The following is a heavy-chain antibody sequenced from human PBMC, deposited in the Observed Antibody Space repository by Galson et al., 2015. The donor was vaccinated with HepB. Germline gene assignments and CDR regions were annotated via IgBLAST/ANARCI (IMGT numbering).Heavy chain of an antibody. CDR2: ISSSGGYI. CDR3: VRNPPLGMSFDY. Sequence: SLRLSCAASGFTFSRYHMIWVRQAPGKGLEWVSSISSSGGYIYYADSLKGRFTISRDNTKNSLHLQMNSLRAEDTAVYYCVRNPPLGMSFDYWGQGTPVTVPS. V-gene: IGHV3-21*04. CDR1: GFTFSRYH. J-gene: IGHJ4*02. D-gene: IGHD3-16*01.